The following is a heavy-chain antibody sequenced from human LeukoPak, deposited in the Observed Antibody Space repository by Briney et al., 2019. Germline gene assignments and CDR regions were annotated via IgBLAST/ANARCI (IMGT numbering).Heavy chain of an antibody. V-gene: IGHV4-31*03. J-gene: IGHJ3*02. CDR2: IYYRGST. Sequence: KPSETLSLTCTVSGGSISSGGYYWSWIRQHPGKGLEWIGCIYYRGSTYYNPSLKSRVTISVDTSKNQFYLKLSSVTAADTAVYYCARSDDYVWGPAAFDIWGQGTMVTVSS. CDR1: GGSISSGGYY. CDR3: ARSDDYVWGPAAFDI. D-gene: IGHD3-16*01.